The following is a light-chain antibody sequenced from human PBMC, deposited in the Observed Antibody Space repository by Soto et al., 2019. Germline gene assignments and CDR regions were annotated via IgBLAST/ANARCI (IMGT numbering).Light chain of an antibody. CDR2: EVT. CDR1: SSDVGGYNS. V-gene: IGLV2-14*01. J-gene: IGLJ1*01. Sequence: QSVLTQPASVSGSPGQSITISCTGTSSDVGGYNSVCWYKQHPGKAPQLMIYEVTNRPSGVSDRFSGSKSGNTASLTISGLQAEDEADYYCSSYTSSSTLYVFGTGTKLTVL. CDR3: SSYTSSSTLYV.